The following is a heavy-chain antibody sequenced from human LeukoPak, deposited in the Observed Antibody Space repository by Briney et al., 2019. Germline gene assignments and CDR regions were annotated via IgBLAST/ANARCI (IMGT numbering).Heavy chain of an antibody. J-gene: IGHJ6*03. V-gene: IGHV4-34*01. CDR3: ARTTTVRGTYYMDV. CDR2: INHSGST. Sequence: SETLSLTCAVYGGSFSGYYWSWIRQPPGKGLEWIGEINHSGSTNYNPSLKSRVTISVDTSKNQFSLKLSSVTAADTAVYYCARTTTVRGTYYMDVWGKGTTVTVSS. D-gene: IGHD3-10*01. CDR1: GGSFSGYY.